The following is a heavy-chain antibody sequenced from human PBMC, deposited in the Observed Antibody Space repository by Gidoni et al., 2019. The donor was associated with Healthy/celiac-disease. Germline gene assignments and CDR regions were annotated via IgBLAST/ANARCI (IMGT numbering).Heavy chain of an antibody. J-gene: IGHJ4*02. D-gene: IGHD4-17*01. Sequence: EVQLVESGGGLVQPGGSLKLSCEASGLTFSGSAMHWVRQASGKGLDWVGRIRSKANSYATAYAASVKGRFTISRDDSKNTAYLQMNSLKTEDTAVYYCTRLVTVTPGDYWGQGTLVTVSS. V-gene: IGHV3-73*01. CDR2: IRSKANSYAT. CDR3: TRLVTVTPGDY. CDR1: GLTFSGSA.